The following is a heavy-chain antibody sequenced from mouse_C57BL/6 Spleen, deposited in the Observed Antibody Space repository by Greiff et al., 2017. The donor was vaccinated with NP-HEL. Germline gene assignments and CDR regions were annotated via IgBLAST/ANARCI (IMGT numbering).Heavy chain of an antibody. J-gene: IGHJ4*01. CDR2: IYPGDGDT. CDR1: GYAFSSSW. Sequence: QVQLQESGPELVKPGASVKISCKASGYAFSSSWMNWVKQRPGKGLEWIGRIYPGDGDTNYNGKFKGKATLTADKSSSTAYMQLSSLTSEDSAVYFGARSGLDGYPYYAMDYWGQGTSVTVSS. CDR3: ARSGLDGYPYYAMDY. V-gene: IGHV1-82*01. D-gene: IGHD2-3*01.